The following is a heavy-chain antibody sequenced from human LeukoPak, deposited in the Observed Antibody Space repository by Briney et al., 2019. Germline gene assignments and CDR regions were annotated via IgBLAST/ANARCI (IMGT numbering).Heavy chain of an antibody. CDR2: IYTSGST. V-gene: IGHV4-4*07. J-gene: IGHJ6*02. CDR3: ARDEVVPASYYYYGMDV. D-gene: IGHD2-2*01. Sequence: SETLSLTCTVSGGSISSYYWSWIRQPAGKGLEWIGRIYTSGSTNYNPSLKSRVTMSVDTSKNQFSLKLSSVTAADTAVYYCARDEVVPASYYYYGMDVWGQGTTVTVSS. CDR1: GGSISSYY.